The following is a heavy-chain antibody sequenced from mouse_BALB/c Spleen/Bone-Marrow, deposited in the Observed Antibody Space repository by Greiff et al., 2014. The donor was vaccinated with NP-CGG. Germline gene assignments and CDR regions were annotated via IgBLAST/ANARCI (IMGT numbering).Heavy chain of an antibody. CDR1: GFSLTSHG. Sequence: VHLVESGPGLVAPSQSLSITCTVSGFSLTSHGVHWVRQPPGKGLEWLGVIWAGGSTNYNSALMSRLSISKDNSKSQVFLKMNSLQTDDTAMYYCARYYYGFLDYWGQGTTLTVSS. V-gene: IGHV2-9*02. CDR2: IWAGGST. CDR3: ARYYYGFLDY. J-gene: IGHJ2*01. D-gene: IGHD1-2*01.